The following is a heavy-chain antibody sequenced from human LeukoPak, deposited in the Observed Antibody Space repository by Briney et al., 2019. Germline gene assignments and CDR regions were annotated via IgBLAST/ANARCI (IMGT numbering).Heavy chain of an antibody. V-gene: IGHV3-7*01. CDR1: GFTFSSNR. Sequence: GGSLRLSCAASGFTFSSNRMTWVRQAPGKGLEWVANIKQDGSEKYYVDSVKGRFTISRDNAKKSLYLQMNSLRAEDTAMYYCARDEYLWSGYYPNQAFDYWGQGTLVTVSS. D-gene: IGHD3-3*01. CDR2: IKQDGSEK. CDR3: ARDEYLWSGYYPNQAFDY. J-gene: IGHJ4*02.